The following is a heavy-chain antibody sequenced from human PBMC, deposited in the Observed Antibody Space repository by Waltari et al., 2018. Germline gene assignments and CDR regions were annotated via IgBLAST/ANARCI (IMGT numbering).Heavy chain of an antibody. D-gene: IGHD5-12*01. CDR1: GFTFRSYS. J-gene: IGHJ3*02. Sequence: EVQLVESGGGLVKPGGSLRLSCAASGFTFRSYSMNWVRRSPGKGLEWVSSISSSSSYIYYADSVKGRFTISRDNAKNSLYLQMNSLRAEDTAVYYCAGGCGYSGYDCAFDIWGQGTMVTVSS. CDR2: ISSSSSYI. V-gene: IGHV3-21*01. CDR3: AGGCGYSGYDCAFDI.